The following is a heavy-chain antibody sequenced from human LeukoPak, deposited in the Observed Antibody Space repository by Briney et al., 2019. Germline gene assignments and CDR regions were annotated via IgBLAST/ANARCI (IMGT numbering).Heavy chain of an antibody. CDR1: GGTFSSYA. V-gene: IGHV1-69*04. CDR2: IIPILGIA. Sequence: SVKVSCKAPGGTFSSYAISWVRQAPGQGLEWMGRIIPILGIANYAQKFQGRVTITADKSTSTAYMELSSLRSEDTAVYYCARDVNGFLDCWGQGTLVTVSS. D-gene: IGHD2-8*01. J-gene: IGHJ4*02. CDR3: ARDVNGFLDC.